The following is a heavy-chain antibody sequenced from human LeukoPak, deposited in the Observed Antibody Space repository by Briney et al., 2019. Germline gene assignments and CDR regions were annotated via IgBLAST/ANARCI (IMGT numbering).Heavy chain of an antibody. CDR2: ISYDGRQK. CDR1: GFTFSTYA. CDR3: TRVYLERLTAGYFDH. D-gene: IGHD2-8*01. J-gene: IGHJ4*02. V-gene: IGHV3-30*14. Sequence: PGRSLRLSCAASGFTFSTYAMHWVRQAPGKGLEWVAVISYDGRQKYYADSVKGRFTISRDNSKNTLFLQMNSLRDEDTAVYYCTRVYLERLTAGYFDHWGQGTLVTVSP.